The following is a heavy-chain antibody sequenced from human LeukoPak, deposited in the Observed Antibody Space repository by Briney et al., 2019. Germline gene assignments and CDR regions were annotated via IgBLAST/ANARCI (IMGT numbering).Heavy chain of an antibody. D-gene: IGHD5-24*01. Sequence: SETLSLTCAVYGGSFSDYSWSWIRQSPGKGLEWIGDINPRGGINFNPSLKSRVTISVDTSKNQFSLKLSSVTAADTAVYYCAREVEINWFDPWGQGTLVTVSS. J-gene: IGHJ5*02. V-gene: IGHV4-34*01. CDR1: GGSFSDYS. CDR2: INPRGGI. CDR3: AREVEINWFDP.